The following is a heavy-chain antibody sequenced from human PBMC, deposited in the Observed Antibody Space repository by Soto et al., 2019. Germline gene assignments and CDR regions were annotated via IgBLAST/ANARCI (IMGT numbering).Heavy chain of an antibody. CDR3: APLVVVAAMDY. CDR1: GITVSSNY. J-gene: IGHJ4*02. V-gene: IGHV3-66*01. CDR2: IYSGGST. Sequence: EVQLVESGGGLVQPGGSLRLSCAASGITVSSNYMSWVRQAPGKGLEWVSVIYSGGSTYYADSVKGRFTISRDNSKNTLYLQMNSLRAEDTAVYYCAPLVVVAAMDYWGQGTLVTVSS. D-gene: IGHD2-15*01.